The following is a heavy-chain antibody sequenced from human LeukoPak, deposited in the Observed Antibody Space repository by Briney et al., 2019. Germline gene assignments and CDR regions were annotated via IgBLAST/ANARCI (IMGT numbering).Heavy chain of an antibody. CDR1: GFTFSSYA. CDR3: AKRPVGSLGTAGSFDY. CDR2: ISGSGGST. Sequence: HPGGSRRLSCAASGFTFSSYAMSWVRQAPGKGLEWVSAISGSGGSTYYADSVKGRFTISRDNSKNTLFLQMNSLRAEDTAVYYCAKRPVGSLGTAGSFDYWGQGTLVTVSS. D-gene: IGHD7-27*01. J-gene: IGHJ4*02. V-gene: IGHV3-23*01.